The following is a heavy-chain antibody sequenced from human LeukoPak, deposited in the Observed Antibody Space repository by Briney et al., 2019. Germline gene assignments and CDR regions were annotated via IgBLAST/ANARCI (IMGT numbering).Heavy chain of an antibody. CDR1: GFTFSSYA. Sequence: GGSLRLSCAASGFTFSSYAMHWVRQAPGKGLEWVAVISYDGSNKYYADSVKGRFTISRDNSKNTLHLQMNSLRAEDTAVYYCAKNVKDYSNYGAFDLWGQGTMVTVSS. V-gene: IGHV3-30-3*02. D-gene: IGHD4-11*01. CDR2: ISYDGSNK. J-gene: IGHJ3*01. CDR3: AKNVKDYSNYGAFDL.